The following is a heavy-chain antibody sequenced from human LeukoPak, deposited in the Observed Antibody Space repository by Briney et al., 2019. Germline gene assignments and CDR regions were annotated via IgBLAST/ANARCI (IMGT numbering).Heavy chain of an antibody. CDR2: MYYSGST. CDR3: ARQNGAATRIQY. Sequence: SETLSLTCTVSGASISDYYWSWLRQPPGKGLEWIGCMYYSGSTNYNPSLKSRVTISLDTSKNQFSLKVNSVTAVDTAVYYCARQNGAATRIQYWGQGTLVTVSS. D-gene: IGHD2-15*01. CDR1: GASISDYY. V-gene: IGHV4-59*08. J-gene: IGHJ4*02.